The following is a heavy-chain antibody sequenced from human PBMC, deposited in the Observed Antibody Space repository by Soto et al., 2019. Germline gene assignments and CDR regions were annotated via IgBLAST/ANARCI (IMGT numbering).Heavy chain of an antibody. Sequence: LRLSCVASGFTFSDYYMSWIRQAPGKGLEWVSYISSSGSTIYYADSVKGRFTISRDNAKNSLYLQMNSLRAEDTAVYYCARDLPYRPTPFDYWGQGTLVTVSS. CDR2: ISSSGSTI. J-gene: IGHJ4*02. V-gene: IGHV3-11*01. CDR3: ARDLPYRPTPFDY. CDR1: GFTFSDYY. D-gene: IGHD3-16*02.